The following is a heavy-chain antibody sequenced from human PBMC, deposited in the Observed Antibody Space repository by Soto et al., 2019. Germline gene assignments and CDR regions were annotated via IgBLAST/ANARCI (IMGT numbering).Heavy chain of an antibody. CDR1: GGSFSGYY. J-gene: IGHJ4*02. V-gene: IGHV4-34*01. D-gene: IGHD6-13*01. CDR3: ARLISSH. CDR2: INHSGST. Sequence: SETLSLTCAVYGGSFSGYYWSWIRQPPGKGLEWIGEINHSGSTNYNPSLKSRVTISVDTSKNQFSLKLSSVTAADTAVYYCARLISSHWGQGTLVTVSS.